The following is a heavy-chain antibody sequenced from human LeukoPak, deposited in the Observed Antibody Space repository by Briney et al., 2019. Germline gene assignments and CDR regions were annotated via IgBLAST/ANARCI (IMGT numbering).Heavy chain of an antibody. J-gene: IGHJ4*02. Sequence: GGSLRLSCEASGFTFSSYRMNWVRQAPGKGLEWVSSITSNGGLIYYGDSVKGRFTISRGNAKNSLYLQMDSLRAEDTAVYYCAGPIWGSYVFDYWGQGTLVTVSS. CDR2: ITSNGGLI. CDR3: AGPIWGSYVFDY. D-gene: IGHD3-16*01. V-gene: IGHV3-21*01. CDR1: GFTFSSYR.